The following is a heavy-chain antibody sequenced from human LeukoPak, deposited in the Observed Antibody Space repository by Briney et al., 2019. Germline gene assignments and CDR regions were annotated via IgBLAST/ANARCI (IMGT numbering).Heavy chain of an antibody. V-gene: IGHV3-23*01. J-gene: IGHJ4*02. CDR1: GFTFSSYA. CDR3: AKEGCTSTNCYRSSADY. CDR2: ITGSGDST. Sequence: GGSLRLSCAASGFTFSSYAMSWVRQAPRKGLEWVSAITGSGDSTYYADSVKGRFTISRDNSKNPLYLQMRSLRAEDTAVYYCAKEGCTSTNCYRSSADYWGQGTLLTVSS. D-gene: IGHD2-2*01.